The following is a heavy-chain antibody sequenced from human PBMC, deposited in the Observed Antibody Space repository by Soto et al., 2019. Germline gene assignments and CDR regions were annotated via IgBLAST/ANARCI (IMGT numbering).Heavy chain of an antibody. J-gene: IGHJ4*02. CDR2: ISWNSGSI. CDR1: GFTFDDYA. D-gene: IGHD6-19*01. V-gene: IGHV3-9*01. CDR3: AKDRQWLVRAGWGYFDY. Sequence: EVQLVESGGGLVQPGRSLRLSCAASGFTFDDYAMHWVRQAPGKGLEWVSGISWNSGSIGYADSVKGRFTISRDNAKNSLYLQMNSLRAEDTALYYCAKDRQWLVRAGWGYFDYWGQGTLVTVSS.